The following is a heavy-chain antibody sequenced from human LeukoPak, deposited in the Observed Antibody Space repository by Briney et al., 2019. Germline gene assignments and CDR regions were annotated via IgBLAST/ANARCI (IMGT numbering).Heavy chain of an antibody. CDR3: TRRLSNGATLNYFDY. CDR1: GGSINSGNYY. D-gene: IGHD4/OR15-4a*01. V-gene: IGHV4-61*01. CDR2: IFDSGDT. J-gene: IGHJ4*02. Sequence: PSETLSLTCTVSGGSINSGNYYWSWIRQTPGKGLEWIGNIFDSGDTNYNPSLQSRVTISVDTSKKQFSLKLRSVTAADTAVYYCTRRLSNGATLNYFDYWGQGTLVTVSS.